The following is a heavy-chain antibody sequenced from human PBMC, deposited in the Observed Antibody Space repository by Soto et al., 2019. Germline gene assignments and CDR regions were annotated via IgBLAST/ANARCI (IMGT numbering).Heavy chain of an antibody. CDR1: GYSVASSSAA. CDR2: TYYRSKWIH. V-gene: IGHV6-1*01. J-gene: IGHJ6*02. D-gene: IGHD3-16*01. Sequence: QTLSLTCDISGYSVASSSAAWNLIRQSPSRGLEWLGRTYYRSKWIHEYTLSMESRITINPDTSKNQFSLHIYSVTPEDTAVYYCAGVVWFRGMDVWGQGTPVTVSS. CDR3: AGVVWFRGMDV.